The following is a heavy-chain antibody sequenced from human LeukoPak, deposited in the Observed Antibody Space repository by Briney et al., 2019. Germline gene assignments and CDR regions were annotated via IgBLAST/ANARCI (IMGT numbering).Heavy chain of an antibody. J-gene: IGHJ4*02. CDR2: ISTNNGNT. V-gene: IGHV1-18*01. CDR3: ASDSLLGNLDY. Sequence: ASVKVSCKASGCTFTSYGITWVRQAPGQGLEWMGWISTNNGNTYYAQKLQGRVTMTTDTSTSTVYMELRSLRSDDTAVYYCASDSLLGNLDYWGQGTLVTVSS. CDR1: GCTFTSYG. D-gene: IGHD1-14*01.